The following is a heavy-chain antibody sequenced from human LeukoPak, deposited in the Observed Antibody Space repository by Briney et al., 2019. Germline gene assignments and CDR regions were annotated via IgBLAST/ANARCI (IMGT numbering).Heavy chain of an antibody. Sequence: GGSLRLSCAASGFTFSSYWMHWVRQAAGKGLMWVSRINSDGSITNYADSVEGRFTISRDNAKNTLYLQMNSLRAEDTAVYYCARVRATFSPHFDNWGQGTLVTVCS. CDR3: ARVRATFSPHFDN. CDR1: GFTFSSYW. V-gene: IGHV3-74*01. J-gene: IGHJ4*02. CDR2: INSDGSIT. D-gene: IGHD5-12*01.